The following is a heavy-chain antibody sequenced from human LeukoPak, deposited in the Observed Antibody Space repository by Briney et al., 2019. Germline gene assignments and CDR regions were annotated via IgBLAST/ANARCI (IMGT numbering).Heavy chain of an antibody. V-gene: IGHV4-39*07. J-gene: IGHJ5*02. CDR1: GGSISSNNYY. D-gene: IGHD2-2*01. CDR3: AKSPDIVVDLASS. CDR2: IYYSGST. Sequence: PSETLSLTCTVSGGSISSNNYYWGWIRQPPGKGLEWIGSIYYSGSTYYNPSLKSRVTISVDTSKNQFSLKLSSVTAADTAVYYCAKSPDIVVDLASSWGQGTLVTVSS.